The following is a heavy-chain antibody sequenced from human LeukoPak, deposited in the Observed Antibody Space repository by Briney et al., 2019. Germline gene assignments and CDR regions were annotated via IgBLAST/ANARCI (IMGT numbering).Heavy chain of an antibody. J-gene: IGHJ4*02. V-gene: IGHV3-23*01. CDR2: ISGSGGST. CDR3: ARDSYWYPVDY. D-gene: IGHD1-26*01. CDR1: GFTFSSYW. Sequence: GGSLRLSCAASGFTFSSYWMTWVRQAPGKGLEWVSAISGSGGSTYYADSVKGRFTISRDNSKNSLYLQINSLRAEDTAVYYCARDSYWYPVDYWGQGTLVTVSS.